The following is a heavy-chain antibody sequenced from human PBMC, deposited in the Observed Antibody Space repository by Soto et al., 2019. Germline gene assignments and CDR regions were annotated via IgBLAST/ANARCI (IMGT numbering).Heavy chain of an antibody. Sequence: SVKVSCKASGGTFSSYAISWVRQAPGQGLEWMGGIIPIFGIANYAQKFQGRVTITADKSTSTAYMELSSLRSEDTAVYYCARDLTPIYDSSGYYYASNANWFDPWGQGTLVTVSS. D-gene: IGHD3-22*01. V-gene: IGHV1-69*10. CDR3: ARDLTPIYDSSGYYYASNANWFDP. J-gene: IGHJ5*02. CDR2: IIPIFGIA. CDR1: GGTFSSYA.